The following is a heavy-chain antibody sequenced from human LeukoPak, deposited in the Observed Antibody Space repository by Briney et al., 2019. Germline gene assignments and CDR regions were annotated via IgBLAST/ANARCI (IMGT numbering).Heavy chain of an antibody. CDR3: AKGVVVAPDVTPFDY. CDR1: GFTFSSYG. J-gene: IGHJ4*02. CDR2: ISGRGASK. Sequence: GGSLRLSCAASGFTFSSYGMSWVRQAPGKGLEWVSGISGRGASKYYADSVKGRFTISRDNSKNTLYLQMNSLRAKDTAVYYCAKGVVVAPDVTPFDYWGQGTLVTVSS. D-gene: IGHD2-2*01. V-gene: IGHV3-23*01.